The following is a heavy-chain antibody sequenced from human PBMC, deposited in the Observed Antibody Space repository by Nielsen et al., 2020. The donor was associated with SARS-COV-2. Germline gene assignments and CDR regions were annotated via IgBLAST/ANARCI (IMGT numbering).Heavy chain of an antibody. V-gene: IGHV3-30-3*01. CDR1: GFTFSSYA. Sequence: GESLKISCAASGFTFSSYAMHWVRQAPGKGLEWVAVISYDGSNKYYADSVEGRFTISRDNSKNTLYLQMNSLRAEDTAVYYCAKISHYYDSSGYYPVNWGQGTLVTVSS. CDR2: ISYDGSNK. J-gene: IGHJ4*02. CDR3: AKISHYYDSSGYYPVN. D-gene: IGHD3-22*01.